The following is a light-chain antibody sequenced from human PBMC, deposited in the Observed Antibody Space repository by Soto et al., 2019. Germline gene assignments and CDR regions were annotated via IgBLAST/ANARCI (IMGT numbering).Light chain of an antibody. CDR1: QSISVW. J-gene: IGKJ1*01. Sequence: DIQITQSPSTLSASVGDRVIITCRASQSISVWLAWYQQKPGTVPELLIYKASSLESGVPSRFSGSGSGTEFTLTISSLQPDDFATYYCQQYDTYSRTFGQGTKVDIK. V-gene: IGKV1-5*03. CDR2: KAS. CDR3: QQYDTYSRT.